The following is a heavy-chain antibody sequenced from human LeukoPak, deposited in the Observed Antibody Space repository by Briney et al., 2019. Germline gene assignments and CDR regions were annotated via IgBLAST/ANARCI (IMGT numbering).Heavy chain of an antibody. J-gene: IGHJ4*02. V-gene: IGHV4-34*01. D-gene: IGHD3-10*01. CDR2: INHSGST. Sequence: SETLSLTCAVYGGSFSGYYWSWIRQPPGKGLEWIGEINHSGSTNYNPSLKSRVTISVDTSKNQFSLKLSSVTAADTAVYYCARGSVYGYSDYWGQGSLDTVSS. CDR3: ARGSVYGYSDY. CDR1: GGSFSGYY.